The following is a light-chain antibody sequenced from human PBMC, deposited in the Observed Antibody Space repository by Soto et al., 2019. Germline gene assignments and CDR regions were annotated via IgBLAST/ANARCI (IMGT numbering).Light chain of an antibody. CDR1: SSDVGGYNY. J-gene: IGLJ2*01. CDR3: SSYTSRNTLI. Sequence: QSVLTQPVSVSGSPGQFITISCTGTSSDVGGYNYVSWYQQHPGKVPKLLIYDVSNRPSGVSDRFSGSKSGNTASLAISGLQAEDDADYYCSSYTSRNTLIFGGGTKLTVL. V-gene: IGLV2-14*01. CDR2: DVS.